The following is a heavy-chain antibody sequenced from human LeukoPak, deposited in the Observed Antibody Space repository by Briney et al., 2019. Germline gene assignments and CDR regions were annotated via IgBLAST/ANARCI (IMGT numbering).Heavy chain of an antibody. Sequence: SGTLSLTCAVSGGSISSSNWWSWVRQPPGKGLEWIGEIYHSGSTNYNPSLKSRVTISVDKSKNQFSLKLSSVTAADTAVYYCARVREDPWNSAPHAFDIWGQGTMVTVSS. V-gene: IGHV4-4*02. CDR3: ARVREDPWNSAPHAFDI. CDR1: GGSISSSNW. J-gene: IGHJ3*02. CDR2: IYHSGST. D-gene: IGHD1-1*01.